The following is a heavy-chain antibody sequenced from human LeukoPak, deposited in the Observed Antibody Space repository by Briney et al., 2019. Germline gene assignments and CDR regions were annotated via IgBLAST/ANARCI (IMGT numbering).Heavy chain of an antibody. Sequence: GGSLRLSCAASGFTFSSYGMHWVRQVPGKGLEWVAVIWYDGSNKYYADSVKGRFTISRDNSKNTLYLQMNSLRAEDTAVYYCARGPGWLYFDYWGQGTLVTVSS. CDR3: ARGPGWLYFDY. J-gene: IGHJ4*02. CDR2: IWYDGSNK. CDR1: GFTFSSYG. D-gene: IGHD5-12*01. V-gene: IGHV3-33*01.